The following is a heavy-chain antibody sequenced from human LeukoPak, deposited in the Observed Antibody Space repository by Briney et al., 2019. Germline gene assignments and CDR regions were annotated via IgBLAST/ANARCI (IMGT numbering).Heavy chain of an antibody. CDR1: GFTFSSYA. J-gene: IGHJ4*02. V-gene: IGHV3-30-3*01. CDR2: ITYDGSNK. CDR3: ARARYGGHDGLARRYSSSWYPAGY. Sequence: PGGSLRLSCAASGFTFSSYAMHWVRQAPGKGLEWVAVITYDGSNKYYADSVKGRFTISRDNSKNTLYLQMNSLRAEDMAVYYCARARYGGHDGLARRYSSSWYPAGYWGQGTLVTVSS. D-gene: IGHD6-13*01.